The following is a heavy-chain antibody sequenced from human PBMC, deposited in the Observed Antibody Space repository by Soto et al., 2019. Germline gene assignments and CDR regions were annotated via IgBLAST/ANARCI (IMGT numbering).Heavy chain of an antibody. CDR3: AKDVTVSYSSSWYSYFDY. J-gene: IGHJ4*02. V-gene: IGHV3-23*01. CDR1: GFTFSSYA. CDR2: ISGSGGST. Sequence: GSLRLSCAASGFTFSSYAMSWVRQAPGKGLEWVSAISGSGGSTYYADSVKGRFTISRDNSKNTLYLQMNSLRAEDTAVYYCAKDVTVSYSSSWYSYFDYWGQGTLVTVSS. D-gene: IGHD6-13*01.